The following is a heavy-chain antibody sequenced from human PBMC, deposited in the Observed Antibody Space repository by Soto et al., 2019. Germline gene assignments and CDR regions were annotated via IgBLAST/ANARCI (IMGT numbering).Heavy chain of an antibody. J-gene: IGHJ4*02. D-gene: IGHD3-22*01. CDR2: IYYSGST. CDR3: GRHVPEITMIVVVITYFDY. V-gene: IGHV4-39*01. Sequence: SETLSLTCTVSGGSISSSSYYWGWIRQPPGKGLEWIGSIYYSGSTYYNPSLKSRVTISVDTSKNQFSLKLSSVTAADTAVYDCGRHVPEITMIVVVITYFDYWGQGTLVTVSS. CDR1: GGSISSSSYY.